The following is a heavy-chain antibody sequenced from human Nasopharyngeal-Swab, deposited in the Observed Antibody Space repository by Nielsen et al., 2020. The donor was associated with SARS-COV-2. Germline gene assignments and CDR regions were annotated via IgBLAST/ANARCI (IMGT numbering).Heavy chain of an antibody. CDR3: AKDPRNTAMVNYFDY. CDR1: GFTFSSYA. V-gene: IGHV3-23*01. CDR2: ISGNGGST. J-gene: IGHJ4*02. Sequence: GGSLRLSCAASGFTFSSYAMSWVRQAPGKGLEWVSAISGNGGSTYYADSVKGRFTISRDNSKNTLYLQMNSLRAEDTAVYYCAKDPRNTAMVNYFDYWGQGTLVTVSS. D-gene: IGHD5-18*01.